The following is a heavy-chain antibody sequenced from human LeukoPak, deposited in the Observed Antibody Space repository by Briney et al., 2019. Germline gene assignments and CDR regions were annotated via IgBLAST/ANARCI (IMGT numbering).Heavy chain of an antibody. CDR1: GGSISSSSYY. J-gene: IGHJ5*02. D-gene: IGHD6-6*01. CDR3: ARHEYSSSSGFDP. Sequence: SETLCLTCTVSGGSISSSSYYWGWLRQPPGKGLERIGSIYYSGSTYYNPSLKSRVTISVDTSKNQFSLKLSSVTAADTAVYYCARHEYSSSSGFDPWGQGTLVTVSS. CDR2: IYYSGST. V-gene: IGHV4-39*07.